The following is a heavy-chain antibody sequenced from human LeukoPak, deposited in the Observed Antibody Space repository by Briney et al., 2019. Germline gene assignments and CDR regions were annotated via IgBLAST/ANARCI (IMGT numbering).Heavy chain of an antibody. CDR1: GYTFTSFG. J-gene: IGHJ4*02. D-gene: IGHD4-17*01. Sequence: ASVKVSCRVSGYTFTSFGISWVRQAPGQGLEWMGWISVHNGNTNYARKVRDRVTMSTDTSTNTAYMELRSLISDDTAVYYCARHLHYRVWDSGDYHLDYWGQGTLVAVSS. V-gene: IGHV1-18*01. CDR2: ISVHNGNT. CDR3: ARHLHYRVWDSGDYHLDY.